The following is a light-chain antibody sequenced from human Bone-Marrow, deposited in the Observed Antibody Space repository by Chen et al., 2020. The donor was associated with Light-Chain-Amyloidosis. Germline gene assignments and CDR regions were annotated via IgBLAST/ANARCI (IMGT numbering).Light chain of an antibody. V-gene: IGKV4-1*01. Sequence: DIVMTQFPDSLAVSLGERATINCKSSQSVLYSSNNKNYLAWYQQKPGQPPKLLISWASTRESGVPDRFSGSGSGTDFTLTISSLQAEDVAVYYCQEYYSMPVTFGPGTKV. CDR2: WAS. J-gene: IGKJ3*01. CDR1: QSVLYSSNNKNY. CDR3: QEYYSMPVT.